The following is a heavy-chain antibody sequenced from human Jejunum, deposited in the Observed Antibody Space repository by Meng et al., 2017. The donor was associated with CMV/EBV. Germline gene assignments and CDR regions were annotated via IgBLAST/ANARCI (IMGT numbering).Heavy chain of an antibody. D-gene: IGHD1-1*01. V-gene: IGHV3-74*01. J-gene: IGHJ1*01. Sequence: SGFTFSSYWMNWVRQIPGKGLEWASCIPSAGGSTRYGDSVKGRFTISRDNGKNTVFLQMNSLRDEDTGIYYCAAAPSGLGFTGDTGWGQGTLVTVSS. CDR3: AAAPSGLGFTGDTG. CDR2: IPSAGGST. CDR1: GFTFSSYW.